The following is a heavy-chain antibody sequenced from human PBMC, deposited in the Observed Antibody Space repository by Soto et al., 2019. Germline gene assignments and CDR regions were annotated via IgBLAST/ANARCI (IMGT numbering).Heavy chain of an antibody. CDR2: IYYSGNT. CDR3: ASTDYVAYYMDV. Sequence: SETLSLTCSVSGGSISSGYYWTWIRQHPGKGLEWIGYIYYSGNTYYNPSLKSRVTMSVDTSKNQFSLKLSSVTAADTAVYYCASTDYVAYYMDVWGQGTTVTVSS. D-gene: IGHD3-10*02. V-gene: IGHV4-31*03. CDR1: GGSISSGYY. J-gene: IGHJ6*03.